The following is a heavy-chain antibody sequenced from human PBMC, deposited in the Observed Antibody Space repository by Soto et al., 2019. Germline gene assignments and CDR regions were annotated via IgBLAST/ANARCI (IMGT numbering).Heavy chain of an antibody. CDR1: GYTFTSCD. V-gene: IGHV1-8*01. CDR2: MNPNSGNT. D-gene: IGHD2-8*01. CDR3: ARVADCTNGVCYSNFDY. J-gene: IGHJ4*02. Sequence: QVQLVQSGAEVKKPGASVKVSCKASGYTFTSCDINWVRQATGQGLEWMGWMNPNSGNTGYAQKFQGRVTMTRNTSISTAYMELSSLRSEDTAVYYCARVADCTNGVCYSNFDYWGQGTLVTVSS.